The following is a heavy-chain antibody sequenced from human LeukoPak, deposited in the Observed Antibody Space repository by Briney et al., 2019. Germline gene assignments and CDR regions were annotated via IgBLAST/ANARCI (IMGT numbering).Heavy chain of an antibody. CDR3: ARDPDRSGWSTFEY. J-gene: IGHJ4*02. Sequence: GGSLRLSCAASGFTLRSYWMHWVRQVPGEGLVWVSRINSDGSSTTYADSVKGRFTISRDNAKNTLYLQMNSLRAEDTALYFCARDPDRSGWSTFEYWGQGSLVTVS. V-gene: IGHV3-74*01. CDR2: INSDGSST. D-gene: IGHD6-19*01. CDR1: GFTLRSYW.